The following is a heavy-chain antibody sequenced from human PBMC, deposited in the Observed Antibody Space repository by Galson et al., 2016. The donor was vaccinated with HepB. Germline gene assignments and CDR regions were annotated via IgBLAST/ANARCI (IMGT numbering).Heavy chain of an antibody. J-gene: IGHJ4*02. D-gene: IGHD1-1*01. Sequence: SLRLSCAASGFTYSDYYTSWIRQAPGKGLEWVSSIRRTPTYTNSADSVKGRFTISRDNAKNSLYLQMNSLRVEDTAVYYCACPTGGNWTDYWGQGTLVTVSS. CDR1: GFTYSDYY. CDR3: ACPTGGNWTDY. CDR2: IRRTPTYT. V-gene: IGHV3-11*03.